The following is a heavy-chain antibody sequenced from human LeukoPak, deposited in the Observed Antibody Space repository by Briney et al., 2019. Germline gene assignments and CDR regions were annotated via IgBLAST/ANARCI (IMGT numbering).Heavy chain of an antibody. J-gene: IGHJ4*02. CDR1: AFAFSSYG. D-gene: IGHD2-2*01. V-gene: IGHV3-30*18. Sequence: GRSLRLSCAASAFAFSSYGVHWVRQAPGKGLEWVAVISYDGSTEYYIDSVKGRFTISRDNSKNTLYLQMNSLRAEDTALYYCAKETYSTSWQLDSWGQGTLVTVSS. CDR3: AKETYSTSWQLDS. CDR2: ISYDGSTE.